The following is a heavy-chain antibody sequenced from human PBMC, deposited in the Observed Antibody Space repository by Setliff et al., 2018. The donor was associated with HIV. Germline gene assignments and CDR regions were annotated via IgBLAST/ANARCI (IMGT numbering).Heavy chain of an antibody. J-gene: IGHJ3*02. D-gene: IGHD2-15*01. CDR1: GVSIVSGGFY. CDR3: ARDLHANYHVVDI. CDR2: VYYTGKT. Sequence: PSETLSLTCSVSGVSIVSGGFYFSWIRQHPGKGLEWLGTVYYTGKTYYNPSLQSRLTMSADTSKNQLYLKINSVTAADTAVYFCARDLHANYHVVDIWGPGTMVTVS. V-gene: IGHV4-31*03.